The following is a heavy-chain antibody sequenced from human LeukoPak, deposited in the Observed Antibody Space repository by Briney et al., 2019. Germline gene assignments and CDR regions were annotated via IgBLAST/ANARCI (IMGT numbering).Heavy chain of an antibody. J-gene: IGHJ4*02. CDR1: GFTFSSYW. V-gene: IGHV3-74*01. Sequence: GGSLRLSCAASGFTFSSYWMHWVRQAPGKGLVWVSRINTDGSSTSYADSVKGRFTISRDNAKNTLYLQMNSLRAEDTAVYYCARARGYGGYAYDYWGQGTLVTVSS. CDR3: ARARGYGGYAYDY. D-gene: IGHD5-12*01. CDR2: INTDGSST.